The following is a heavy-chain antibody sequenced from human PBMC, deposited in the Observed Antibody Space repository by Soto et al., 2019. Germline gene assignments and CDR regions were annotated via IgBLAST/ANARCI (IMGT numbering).Heavy chain of an antibody. CDR3: AKVLVLEIRHGGADY. Sequence: PGGSLRLSCAASGFTFSSYSISWVRQAPWKGLEWVSAISGSGVSTYYADSVKGRFTISRDNSKNTLYLQMNSLRAEDTAVYYCAKVLVLEIRHGGADYWGQGTLVAVSS. J-gene: IGHJ4*02. CDR2: ISGSGVST. V-gene: IGHV3-23*01. D-gene: IGHD1-7*01. CDR1: GFTFSSYS.